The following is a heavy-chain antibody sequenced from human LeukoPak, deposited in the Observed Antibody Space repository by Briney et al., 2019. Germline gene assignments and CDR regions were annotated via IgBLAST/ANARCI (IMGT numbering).Heavy chain of an antibody. CDR1: GFNFRSYA. CDR3: TTYVGATAY. J-gene: IGHJ4*02. D-gene: IGHD1-26*01. Sequence: KSGGSLRLSRAASGFNFRSYAMSWVRQAPGKGLEWVGRIKTKTDDGATDYSAPVKARFTISRDDSKTTLYLQMNGLKTEDTAIYYCTTYVGATAYWGQGTLVTVSS. CDR2: IKTKTDDGAT. V-gene: IGHV3-15*01.